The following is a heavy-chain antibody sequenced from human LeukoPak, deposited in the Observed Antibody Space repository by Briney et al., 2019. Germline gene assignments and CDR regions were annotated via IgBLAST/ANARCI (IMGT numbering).Heavy chain of an antibody. CDR3: ARDWNGSPAYDTFDF. J-gene: IGHJ3*01. CDR1: GFTFSAYG. D-gene: IGHD1-26*01. Sequence: GGSLRLSCAVAGFTFSAYGMHWVRQAPGKGLEWVAVIGYDGSQEYCLDAVKGRFTISRDNSKNTLFLQMNSLRVDDTAVYYCARDWNGSPAYDTFDFWGQGTMVTVSS. V-gene: IGHV3-33*01. CDR2: IGYDGSQE.